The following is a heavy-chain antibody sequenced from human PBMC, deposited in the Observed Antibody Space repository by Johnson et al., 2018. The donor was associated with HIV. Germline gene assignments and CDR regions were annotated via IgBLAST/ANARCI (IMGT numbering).Heavy chain of an antibody. CDR3: ARVGWELGGAFDS. CDR2: IYGGGDT. CDR1: GFTVSNNY. D-gene: IGHD1-7*01. J-gene: IGHJ3*02. V-gene: IGHV3-53*01. Sequence: VQLVESGGGLVQPGGSLRLSCAASGFTVSNNYMSWVRQVPGRGLEWVSVIYGGGDTYYADSVKGRFTISRDNSKNTLSLQMNSLRAEDTAVYYCARVGWELGGAFDSWGQGTMVTVSS.